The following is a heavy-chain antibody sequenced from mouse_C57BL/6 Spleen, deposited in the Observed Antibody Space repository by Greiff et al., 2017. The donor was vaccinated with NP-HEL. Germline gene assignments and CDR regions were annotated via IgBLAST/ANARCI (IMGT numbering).Heavy chain of an antibody. J-gene: IGHJ3*01. V-gene: IGHV5-4*01. CDR1: GFTFSSYA. D-gene: IGHD2-4*01. Sequence: EVKVVESGGGLVKPGGSLKLSCAASGFTFSSYAMSWVRQTPEKRLEWVATISDGGSYTYYPDNVKGRFTISRDKAKNNLYLQMSHLKSEDTAMYYCARDGYYYDYDWFAYWGQGTLVTVSA. CDR2: ISDGGSYT. CDR3: ARDGYYYDYDWFAY.